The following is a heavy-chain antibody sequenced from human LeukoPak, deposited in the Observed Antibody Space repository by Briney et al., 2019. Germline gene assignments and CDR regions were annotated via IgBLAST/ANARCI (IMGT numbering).Heavy chain of an antibody. J-gene: IGHJ4*02. V-gene: IGHV1-69*13. D-gene: IGHD6-19*01. CDR3: ASLPETYSSGLYTVDY. CDR1: GGTLSSYV. Sequence: ASVKVSCKASGGTLSSYVINWVRQAPGQGLEWMGGIIPLFGSPNYAQRFQGRLTITADESTNTVYMELSSLRFDDTAVYYCASLPETYSSGLYTVDYWGQGTLLTVSS. CDR2: IIPLFGSP.